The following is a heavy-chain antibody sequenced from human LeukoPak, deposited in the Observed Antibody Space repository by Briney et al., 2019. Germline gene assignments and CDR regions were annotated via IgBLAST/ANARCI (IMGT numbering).Heavy chain of an antibody. CDR3: AERTAARWFDP. V-gene: IGHV4-34*01. Sequence: SETLSLTCAVYGGSFSGYYWSWIRQPPGKGLEWIGEIKHSGSSNYSPSLKSRVTISVDTSKKQFSLMLSSVTAADTAVYYCAERTAARWFDPWGQGTLVTVSS. CDR2: IKHSGSS. D-gene: IGHD6-6*01. J-gene: IGHJ5*02. CDR1: GGSFSGYY.